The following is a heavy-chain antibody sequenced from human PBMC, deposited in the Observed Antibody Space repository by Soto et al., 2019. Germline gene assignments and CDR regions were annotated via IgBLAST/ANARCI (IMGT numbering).Heavy chain of an antibody. Sequence: QVQLVESGGGVVQPGWSLRLSCAASGFTFSSYGMHWVRQAPGKGLEWVAVISYDGSNKYYADSVKGRFTISRDNSKNTLYLQMNSLRAEDTAVYYCAKDKGIVGATPHYWGQGTLVTVSS. CDR3: AKDKGIVGATPHY. CDR2: ISYDGSNK. D-gene: IGHD1-26*01. CDR1: GFTFSSYG. J-gene: IGHJ4*02. V-gene: IGHV3-30*18.